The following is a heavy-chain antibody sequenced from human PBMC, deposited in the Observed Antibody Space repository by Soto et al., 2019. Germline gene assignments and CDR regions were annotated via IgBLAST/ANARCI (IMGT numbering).Heavy chain of an antibody. V-gene: IGHV3-30*18. CDR2: ISYDGSNK. D-gene: IGHD2-21*01. CDR3: AKDQGGVDY. J-gene: IGHJ4*02. Sequence: QVQLVESGGGVVQPGRSLRLSCAASGFTFSSYGMHWVRQAPGKGLEWVAVISYDGSNKYYADSVKGRFTISRDNSKNTLYLQMNSLRAEDTAVYYCAKDQGGVDYWGQGTLVTVSS. CDR1: GFTFSSYG.